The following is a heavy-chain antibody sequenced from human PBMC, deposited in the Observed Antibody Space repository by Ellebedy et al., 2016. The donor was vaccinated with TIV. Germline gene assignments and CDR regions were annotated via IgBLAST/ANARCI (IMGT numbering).Heavy chain of an antibody. CDR2: INPDSGGT. J-gene: IGHJ6*02. D-gene: IGHD6-13*01. V-gene: IGHV1-2*02. CDR1: GYTFTANY. CDR3: ARVRRGSSGMDV. Sequence: ASVKVSRKASGYTFTANYIHWVRQAPGQGLEWMGWINPDSGGTNFAQKFQGRVTMTRDTSVNTGYMELSRLESDDTAVYYCARVRRGSSGMDVWGQGTTVTVS.